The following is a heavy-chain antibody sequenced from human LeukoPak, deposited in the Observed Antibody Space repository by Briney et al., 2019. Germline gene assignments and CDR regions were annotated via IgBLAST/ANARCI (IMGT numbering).Heavy chain of an antibody. CDR2: IYYSGST. D-gene: IGHD1-26*01. V-gene: IGHV4-59*08. Sequence: PSQTLSLTCTVSGGSISSYYWSWIRPPPGKGLEWIGYIYYSGSTNYNPSLKSRVTISVDTSKNQFSLKLSSVTAADTAVYYCARRACSGSVRFDYWGQGTLVTVSS. CDR3: ARRACSGSVRFDY. J-gene: IGHJ4*02. CDR1: GGSISSYY.